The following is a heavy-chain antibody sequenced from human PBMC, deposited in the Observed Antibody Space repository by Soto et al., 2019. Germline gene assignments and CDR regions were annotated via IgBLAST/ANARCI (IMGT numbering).Heavy chain of an antibody. J-gene: IGHJ6*01. CDR1: GFTFSSYA. CDR3: AKADELGYYYGMDV. D-gene: IGHD1-7*01. CDR2: ISGSGGST. Sequence: GGSLRLSCAASGFTFSSYAMSWVRQAPGKGLEWVSAISGSGGSTYYADSVKGRFTISRDNSKNTLYLQMNSLRAEDTAVYYCAKADELGYYYGMDVWGQGTTVNVSS. V-gene: IGHV3-23*01.